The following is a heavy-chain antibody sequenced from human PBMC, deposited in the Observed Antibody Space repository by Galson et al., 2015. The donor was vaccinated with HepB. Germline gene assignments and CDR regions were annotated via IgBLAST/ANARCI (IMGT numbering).Heavy chain of an antibody. CDR1: GFTFSSYA. CDR2: ISGSGGST. Sequence: SLRLSCAASGFTFSSYAMSWVRQAPGKGLEWVSAISGSGGSTYYADSVKGRFTISRDNSKNTLYLQMNSLRAEDTAVYYCAKDGDCSGGSCDGRFDPLGQGTLVTVSS. CDR3: AKDGDCSGGSCDGRFDP. J-gene: IGHJ5*02. D-gene: IGHD2-15*01. V-gene: IGHV3-23*01.